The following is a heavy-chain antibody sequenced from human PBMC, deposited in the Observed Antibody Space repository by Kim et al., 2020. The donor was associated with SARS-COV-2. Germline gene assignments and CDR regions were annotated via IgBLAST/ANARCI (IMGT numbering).Heavy chain of an antibody. V-gene: IGHV3-15*01. Sequence: GGSLRLSCAASGFIFSKVWMSWVRQAPGKGLEWVGRIRSELDGGTTDYAAPVKGRFTISRDDSDYTSYLQMNNLKVEDTAVYYCTTDDIDDLWGRGTLVTVSS. CDR2: IRSELDGGTT. J-gene: IGHJ2*01. CDR1: GFIFSKVW. CDR3: TTDDIDDL.